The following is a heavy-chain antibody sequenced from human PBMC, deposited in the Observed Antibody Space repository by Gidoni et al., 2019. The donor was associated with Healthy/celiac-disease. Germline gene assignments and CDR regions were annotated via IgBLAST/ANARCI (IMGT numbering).Heavy chain of an antibody. CDR3: TTDLLVVVPGRGY. CDR1: GFTFRNAW. J-gene: IGHJ4*02. V-gene: IGHV3-15*01. CDR2: NKSKTEGGKT. D-gene: IGHD2-2*01. Sequence: EVQLVESGGGLVKPGGSLRLPCAASGFTFRNAWMGWVRQAPGKGLGWVGRNKSKTEGGKTDYAAPVKGKFTISRDDSKNTLYLQMKSLKTEDTAVYYCTTDLLVVVPGRGYWGQGTLVTVSS.